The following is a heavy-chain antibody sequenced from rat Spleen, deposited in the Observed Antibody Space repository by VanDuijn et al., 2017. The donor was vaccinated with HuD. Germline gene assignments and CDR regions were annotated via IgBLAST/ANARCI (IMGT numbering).Heavy chain of an antibody. J-gene: IGHJ4*01. Sequence: QVQLKESGPGLVQPSQTLSLTCTVSGFSLISYSVSWVRQPPGKGLEWMGGIWGDGSTDYNSVLKSRLTINRDTSKSQVFLKMNSLQTEDIATYYCARDRFYSTYGVMDAWGQGASVTVSS. CDR3: ARDRFYSTYGVMDA. D-gene: IGHD1-2*01. CDR2: IWGDGST. V-gene: IGHV2-15*01. CDR1: GFSLISYS.